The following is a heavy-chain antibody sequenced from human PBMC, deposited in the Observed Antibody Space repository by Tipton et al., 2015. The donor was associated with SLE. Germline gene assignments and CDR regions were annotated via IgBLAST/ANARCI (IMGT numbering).Heavy chain of an antibody. V-gene: IGHV4-59*08. J-gene: IGHJ3*02. D-gene: IGHD6-19*01. Sequence: TLSLTCTVSGGSISSYYWSWIRQPPGKGLEWIGYIYYSGSTNYNPSLKSRVTISVDTSKNQFSLKLSSVTAADTAVYYCARGQWLDPGAFDIWGQGTMVTVSS. CDR3: ARGQWLDPGAFDI. CDR2: IYYSGST. CDR1: GGSISSYY.